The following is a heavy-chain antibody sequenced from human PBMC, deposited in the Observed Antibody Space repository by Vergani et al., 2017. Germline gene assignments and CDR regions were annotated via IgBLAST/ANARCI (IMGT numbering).Heavy chain of an antibody. CDR1: GYTFTSYA. D-gene: IGHD6-19*01. V-gene: IGHV1-2*02. J-gene: IGHJ1*01. Sequence: QVQLVQSGAEVKKPGASVKVSCKASGYTFTSYAMHWVRQAPGQRLEWMGWINPNSGGTNSAQKFQGRVTMTRDTSISTAYMELSRLRSDDTAVYYCAREVPEWGVPGTQGFFQNWGQGTLVTVSS. CDR2: INPNSGGT. CDR3: AREVPEWGVPGTQGFFQN.